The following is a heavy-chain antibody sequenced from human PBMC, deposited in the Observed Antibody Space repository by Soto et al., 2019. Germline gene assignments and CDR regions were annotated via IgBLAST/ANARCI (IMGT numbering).Heavy chain of an antibody. CDR3: ARGRGITIWGTRAAGKFDP. CDR1: GDSVSSNSAA. V-gene: IGHV6-1*01. J-gene: IGHJ5*02. CDR2: TYYRSKWYN. D-gene: IGHD3-10*01. Sequence: SQTLSLTCAISGDSVSSNSAAWNWIRQSPSRGLEWLGRTYYRSKWYNDYAVSVKSRITINPDTSKNQFSLQLNSVTPEDTAVYYCARGRGITIWGTRAAGKFDPWGQGTLVTVSS.